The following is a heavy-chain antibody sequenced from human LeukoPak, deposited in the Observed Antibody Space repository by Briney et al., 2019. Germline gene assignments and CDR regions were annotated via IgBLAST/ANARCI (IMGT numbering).Heavy chain of an antibody. Sequence: GGSLRLSCAASGFTFSSYSMNWVRQAPGKGLEWVPSISSSSRYIYYADSVKGRFTISRDNAKNSLYLQMNSLRAEDTAVYYCANYDDLYGMDVWGQGTTVTVSS. CDR1: GFTFSSYS. V-gene: IGHV3-21*01. CDR3: ANYDDLYGMDV. D-gene: IGHD4-17*01. J-gene: IGHJ6*02. CDR2: ISSSSRYI.